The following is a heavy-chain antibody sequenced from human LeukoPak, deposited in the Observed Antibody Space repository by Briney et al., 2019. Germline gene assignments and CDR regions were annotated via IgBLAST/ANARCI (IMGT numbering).Heavy chain of an antibody. CDR2: ISSSGSTI. CDR3: ARDVRLRWDPYYYYGMDV. D-gene: IGHD4-23*01. V-gene: IGHV3-48*03. J-gene: IGHJ6*02. CDR1: GFTFSSYE. Sequence: GGSLRLSCAASGFTFSSYEMNWVRQAPGKGLEWGSYISSSGSTIYYADSVKGRFTISRDNAKNSLYLQMNSLRAEDTAVYYCARDVRLRWDPYYYYGMDVWGQGTTVTVSS.